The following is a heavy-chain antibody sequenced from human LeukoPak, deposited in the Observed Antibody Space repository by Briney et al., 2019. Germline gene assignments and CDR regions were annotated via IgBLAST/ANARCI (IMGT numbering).Heavy chain of an antibody. CDR1: GFTFSNYA. D-gene: IGHD3-22*01. Sequence: GGSLRLSCVVSGFTFSNYAMSWVRQAPGKGLEWVSSISGFGGTIYYADSVKGRFTISRDNSKNTLYLQMNSLRAEDTAVYYCAKDPGKWRYDSSGYYYTAFDYWGQGTLVTVSS. V-gene: IGHV3-23*01. CDR3: AKDPGKWRYDSSGYYYTAFDY. CDR2: ISGFGGTI. J-gene: IGHJ4*02.